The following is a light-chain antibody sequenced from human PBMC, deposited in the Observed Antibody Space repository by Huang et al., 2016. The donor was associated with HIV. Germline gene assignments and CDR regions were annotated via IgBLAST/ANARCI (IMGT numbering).Light chain of an antibody. CDR3: QHYNDWPRT. J-gene: IGKJ2*01. CDR1: QSLSGN. V-gene: IGKV3D-15*01. Sequence: EIVMTQSPATLSVSPGETVALPCRTSQSLSGNLAWDQHKPGQTPSLPIYATSIRAAGVPGRFSGSGSGSEFTLTISSLLSEDSAVYYCQHYNDWPRTFGQGTKLEIK. CDR2: ATS.